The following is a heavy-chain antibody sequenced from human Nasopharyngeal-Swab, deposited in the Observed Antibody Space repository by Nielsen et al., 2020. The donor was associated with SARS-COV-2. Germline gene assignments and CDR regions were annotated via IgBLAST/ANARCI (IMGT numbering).Heavy chain of an antibody. J-gene: IGHJ4*02. Sequence: SQTLSLTCAISGDRVSSNSAAWTWIRQSPSRGLEWLGRTYFRSKWLNDYAVSVKSRITINQDTSRNQFSLQLNSVTPEDTAIYCCARGSGTYSDYFDYWGQGTLVSVSS. V-gene: IGHV6-1*01. CDR1: GDRVSSNSAA. CDR2: TYFRSKWLN. CDR3: ARGSGTYSDYFDY. D-gene: IGHD1-26*01.